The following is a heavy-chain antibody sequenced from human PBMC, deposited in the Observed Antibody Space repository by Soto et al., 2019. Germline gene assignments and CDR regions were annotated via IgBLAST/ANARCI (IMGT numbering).Heavy chain of an antibody. CDR3: ARSIGVPSRRIDQ. J-gene: IGHJ4*02. V-gene: IGHV4-59*01. D-gene: IGHD6-6*01. Sequence: SETLSLTCRVSGGSMSGYYCSWIRQAPWKGLEWIGYVYYTGITNYNPSLQSRVTISVDTSNKQFSLSLRLVAAADTAVYFCARSIGVPSRRIDQGGPGIGVHVSS. CDR2: VYYTGIT. CDR1: GGSMSGYY.